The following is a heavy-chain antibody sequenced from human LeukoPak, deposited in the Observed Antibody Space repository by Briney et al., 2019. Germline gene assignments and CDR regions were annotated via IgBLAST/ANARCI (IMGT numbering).Heavy chain of an antibody. D-gene: IGHD4-17*01. J-gene: IGHJ6*02. CDR3: AREGYDYGVERGEYGMDV. V-gene: IGHV1-69*13. Sequence: ASVKVSCKASGGTFSSYAISWVRRAPGQGLEWMGGIIPIFGTANYAQKFQGRVTITADESTSTAYMELSSLRSEDTAVYYCAREGYDYGVERGEYGMDVWGQGTTVTVSS. CDR2: IIPIFGTA. CDR1: GGTFSSYA.